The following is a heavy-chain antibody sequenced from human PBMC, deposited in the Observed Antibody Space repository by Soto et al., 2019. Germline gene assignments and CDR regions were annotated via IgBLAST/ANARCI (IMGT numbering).Heavy chain of an antibody. J-gene: IGHJ4*02. Sequence: ASVKVSCKASGGTFSSYTISWVRQAPGQGLEWMGRIIPILGIANYAQKLQGRVTMTTDTSTSTAYMELRSLRSDDTAVYYCARAVAGQPAYWGQGTLVTVSS. V-gene: IGHV1-69*02. D-gene: IGHD6-19*01. CDR1: GGTFSSYT. CDR2: IIPILGIA. CDR3: ARAVAGQPAY.